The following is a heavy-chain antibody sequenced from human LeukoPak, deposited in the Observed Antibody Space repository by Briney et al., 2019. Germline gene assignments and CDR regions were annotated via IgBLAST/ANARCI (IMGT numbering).Heavy chain of an antibody. V-gene: IGHV1-69*04. CDR1: GGTFSSYA. CDR2: IIPILGIA. J-gene: IGHJ6*02. Sequence: SVKVSCKASGGTFSSYATSWVRQAPGQGLEWMGRIIPILGIANYAQKFQGRVTITADKSTSTAYMELSSLRSEDTAVYYCAREGMRLYYYGMDVWGQGTTVTVPS. CDR3: AREGMRLYYYGMDV.